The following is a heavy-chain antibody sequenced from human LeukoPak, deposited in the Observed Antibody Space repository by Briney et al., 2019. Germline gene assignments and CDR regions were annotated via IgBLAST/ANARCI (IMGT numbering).Heavy chain of an antibody. CDR2: INHSGST. V-gene: IGHV4-34*01. Sequence: SETLSLTCAVYGGSFSGYYWSWIRQPPGKGLEWIGEINHSGSTNYNPSLKSRVTISVDTSKNRFSLKLSSVTAADTAVYYCARGYCSGGSCYSWFDPWGQGTLVTVSS. J-gene: IGHJ5*02. CDR3: ARGYCSGGSCYSWFDP. D-gene: IGHD2-15*01. CDR1: GGSFSGYY.